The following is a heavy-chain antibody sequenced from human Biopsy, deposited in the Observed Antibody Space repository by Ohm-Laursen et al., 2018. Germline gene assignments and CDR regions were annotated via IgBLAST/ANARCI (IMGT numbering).Heavy chain of an antibody. Sequence: SVKVSCKASSYIFTDYNIHWMRQAPGQGLESLGYINRKTGATNYAQKFQGTATITRDTSISTIYLALGSLRSADTAIYYCARDPLNGHKHFDYWGQGSLVTVSS. CDR3: ARDPLNGHKHFDY. CDR2: INRKTGAT. J-gene: IGHJ4*02. V-gene: IGHV1-2*02. CDR1: SYIFTDYN. D-gene: IGHD2-8*01.